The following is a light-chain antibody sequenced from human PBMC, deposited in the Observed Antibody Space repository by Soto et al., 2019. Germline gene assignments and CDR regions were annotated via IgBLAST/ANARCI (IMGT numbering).Light chain of an antibody. V-gene: IGKV3-15*01. Sequence: EIVVTQSPATLSVYKGERATLSCRASQSVSSNLAWYQQKPGQAPRLLIYGASTRATGIPARFSGSGSGTEFTLTISSLQSEDFAVYYCQQYNNWPPLTFGGGTKVDIK. J-gene: IGKJ4*01. CDR1: QSVSSN. CDR2: GAS. CDR3: QQYNNWPPLT.